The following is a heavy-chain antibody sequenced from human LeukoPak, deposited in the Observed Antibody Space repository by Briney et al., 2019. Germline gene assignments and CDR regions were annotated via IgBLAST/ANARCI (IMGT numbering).Heavy chain of an antibody. CDR1: GVSFSGYY. V-gene: IGHV4-34*01. CDR3: ARGVLLWFGELLSYNWFDP. J-gene: IGHJ5*02. CDR2: INHSGST. D-gene: IGHD3-10*01. Sequence: PSETLSLTCAVYGVSFSGYYWSWIRQPPGKGLEWIGEINHSGSTNYNPCLKSRVTISVDTSKNQFSLKLSSVTAADTAVYYCARGVLLWFGELLSYNWFDPWGQGTLVTVSS.